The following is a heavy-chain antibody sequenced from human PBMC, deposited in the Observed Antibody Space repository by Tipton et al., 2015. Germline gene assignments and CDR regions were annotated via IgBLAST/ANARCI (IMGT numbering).Heavy chain of an antibody. CDR2: ISGSGGST. J-gene: IGHJ6*02. CDR3: ARDGGYGSRGGRGASGGYYYGMDV. V-gene: IGHV3-23*01. D-gene: IGHD6-13*01. Sequence: GSLRLSCAASGFTFSNYGMNWVRQAPGKGLEWVSAISGSGGSTYYADSVKGRFTISRHNSKNTLYLQMNSLGAEDTAVYYCARDGGYGSRGGRGASGGYYYGMDVWGQGTTVTVSS. CDR1: GFTFSNYG.